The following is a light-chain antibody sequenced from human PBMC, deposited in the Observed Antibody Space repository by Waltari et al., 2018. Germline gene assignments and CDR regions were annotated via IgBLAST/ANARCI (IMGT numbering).Light chain of an antibody. CDR3: QQYNDGPRT. J-gene: IGKJ1*01. CDR2: RSS. V-gene: IGKV3D-15*01. Sequence: EIGLTQSPATLSVSPGDRVTLSCRAIQSVGTNLAWYQHSPGRAPRLLVYRSSTRTSYIPARVSASGSGTEFTLSISTLQSEDAAVFYCQQYNDGPRTFGQGTKVEIK. CDR1: QSVGTN.